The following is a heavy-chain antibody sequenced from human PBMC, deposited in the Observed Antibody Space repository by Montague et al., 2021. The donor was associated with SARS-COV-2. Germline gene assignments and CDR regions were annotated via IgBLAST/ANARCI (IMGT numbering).Heavy chain of an antibody. CDR3: ARDRYSSSWYGQKYYFDY. V-gene: IGHV4-34*01. CDR2: INHSGRT. J-gene: IGHJ4*02. D-gene: IGHD6-13*01. CDR1: GGSFSGYY. Sequence: SETLSLTCAVYGGSFSGYYWSWIRQPPGKGLEWIGEINHSGRTNYNPSXXSGVTISVDTSKNQFSLKLSSVTAADTAVYYCARDRYSSSWYGQKYYFDYWGQGTLVTVSS.